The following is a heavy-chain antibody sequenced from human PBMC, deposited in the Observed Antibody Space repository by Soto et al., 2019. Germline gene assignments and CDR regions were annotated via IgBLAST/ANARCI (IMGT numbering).Heavy chain of an antibody. D-gene: IGHD2-21*02. CDR1: GGSITSSSYY. V-gene: IGHV4-39*02. CDR3: ARDLWGYCGTDCYPLDV. J-gene: IGHJ6*02. CDR2: IYYSGST. Sequence: SETLSLTCTVSGGSITSSSYYWGWIRQPPGKGLEWIGSIYYSGSTYYNPSLKSRVTISVDTSKNQFSLKLSSVAAADTAVYYCARDLWGYCGTDCYPLDVWGQGTTVPVSS.